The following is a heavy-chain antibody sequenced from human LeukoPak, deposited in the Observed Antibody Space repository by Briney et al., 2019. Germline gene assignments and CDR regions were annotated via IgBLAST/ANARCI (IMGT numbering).Heavy chain of an antibody. D-gene: IGHD6-13*01. J-gene: IGHJ4*02. V-gene: IGHV4-39*07. Sequence: SETLSLTCTVSGGSISSSAYYWGWIRRPPGKGLEWIGSIHSSGSTYYNPSLKSRVTISVDTSKNQFSLKLTSMTAADTAVYYCARLLTQIAAAGTFDYWGQGTLVTVSS. CDR2: IHSSGST. CDR3: ARLLTQIAAAGTFDY. CDR1: GGSISSSAYY.